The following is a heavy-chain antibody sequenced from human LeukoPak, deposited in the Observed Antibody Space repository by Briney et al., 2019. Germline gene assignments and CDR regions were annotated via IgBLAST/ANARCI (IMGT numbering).Heavy chain of an antibody. J-gene: IGHJ6*02. D-gene: IGHD1-26*01. CDR2: INAGNGNT. V-gene: IGHV1-3*01. CDR3: ARLDTVGATAYYYGMDV. Sequence: ASVNVSCKASGYTFTSYAMHWVRQAPGQRLEWMGWINAGNGNTKYSQKFQGRVTITRDTSASTAYMELSSLRSEDTAVYYCARLDTVGATAYYYGMDVWGQGTTVTVSS. CDR1: GYTFTSYA.